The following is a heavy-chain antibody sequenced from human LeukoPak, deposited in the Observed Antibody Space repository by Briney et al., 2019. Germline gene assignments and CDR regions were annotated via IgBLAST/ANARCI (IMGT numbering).Heavy chain of an antibody. D-gene: IGHD3-3*01. V-gene: IGHV3-23*01. Sequence: GGSLRLSCAASGFTFSSYAMSWVRQAPGKGLEWVSAISGSGGSTYYADSVKGRFTISRDNSKNTLYLQMNSLRAEDTAVYYCAKAPPPVLRFLEWLNGIDYWGKGTLVTVPS. CDR2: ISGSGGST. CDR3: AKAPPPVLRFLEWLNGIDY. CDR1: GFTFSSYA. J-gene: IGHJ4*02.